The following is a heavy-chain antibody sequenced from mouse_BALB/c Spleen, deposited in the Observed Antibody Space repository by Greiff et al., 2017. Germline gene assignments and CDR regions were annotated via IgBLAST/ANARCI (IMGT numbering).Heavy chain of an antibody. CDR2: ISSGGSYT. CDR3: TRVSRPYYFDY. CDR1: GFTFSSYT. Sequence: EVNVVESGGGLVKPGGSLKLSCAASGFTFSSYTMSWVRQTPEKRLEWVATISSGGSYTYYPDSVKGRFTISRDNAKNTLYLQMSSLKSEDTAMYYCTRVSRPYYFDYWGQGTTLTVSS. D-gene: IGHD1-1*01. J-gene: IGHJ2*01. V-gene: IGHV5-6-4*01.